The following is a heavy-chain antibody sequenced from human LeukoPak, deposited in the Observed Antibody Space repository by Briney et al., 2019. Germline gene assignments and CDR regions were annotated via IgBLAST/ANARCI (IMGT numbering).Heavy chain of an antibody. CDR3: ARRKIMITFGGVIGPLDY. V-gene: IGHV4-4*07. CDR2: FHTSGAT. CDR1: GGSFVGYY. Sequence: SETLSLTCTVSGGSFVGYYWTWVRQPAGKGLEWIGRFHTSGATNYSPSLKSRVTMSGDTSKSQFSLKLSSVTAADTAVYYCARRKIMITFGGVIGPLDYWGQGTLVTVSS. D-gene: IGHD3-16*01. J-gene: IGHJ4*02.